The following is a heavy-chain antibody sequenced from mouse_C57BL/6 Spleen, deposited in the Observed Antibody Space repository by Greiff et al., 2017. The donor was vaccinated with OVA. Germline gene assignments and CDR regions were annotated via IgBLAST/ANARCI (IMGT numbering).Heavy chain of an antibody. CDR3: VRDRPVYDGYYFDY. CDR1: GFTFNTYA. V-gene: IGHV10-3*01. CDR2: IRSKSSNYAT. Sequence: EVHLVESGGGLVQPKGSLKLSCAASGFTFNTYAMHWVRQAPGKGLEWVARIRSKSSNYATYYADSVKDRFTISRDDSQSMLYLQMNNLKTEDTAMYYCVRDRPVYDGYYFDYWGQGTTLTVSS. J-gene: IGHJ2*01. D-gene: IGHD2-3*01.